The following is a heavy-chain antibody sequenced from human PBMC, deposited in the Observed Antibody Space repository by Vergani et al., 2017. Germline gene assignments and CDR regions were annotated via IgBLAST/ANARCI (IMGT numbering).Heavy chain of an antibody. J-gene: IGHJ3*01. CDR1: GFTFSSYS. Sequence: EVQLVESGGGLVKPGGSLRLSCAASGFTFSSYSMNWVRQAPGKGLEWVSSISSSSSYIYYADSVKGRFTISRDNAKNSLYLQMNSLRAEDTAVYYCAREANLRFLEWLLSDAFDFWGQGTMVTFSS. D-gene: IGHD3-3*01. CDR2: ISSSSSYI. V-gene: IGHV3-21*01. CDR3: AREANLRFLEWLLSDAFDF.